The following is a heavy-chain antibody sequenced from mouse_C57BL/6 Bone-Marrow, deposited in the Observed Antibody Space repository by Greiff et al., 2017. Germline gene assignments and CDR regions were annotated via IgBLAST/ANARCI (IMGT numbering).Heavy chain of an antibody. V-gene: IGHV14-1*01. Sequence: EVQLQQSGAELVRPGASVKLSCTASGFNIKDYYMHWVKQRPEQGLEWIGGIDPEDGDTEYAPKFQGKATMTADTSSNTAYLQLSSLTSEDTAVYYCTTYYYGGSYAFGYWGQGTTLTVSS. CDR3: TTYYYGGSYAFGY. CDR2: IDPEDGDT. D-gene: IGHD1-1*01. CDR1: GFNIKDYY. J-gene: IGHJ2*01.